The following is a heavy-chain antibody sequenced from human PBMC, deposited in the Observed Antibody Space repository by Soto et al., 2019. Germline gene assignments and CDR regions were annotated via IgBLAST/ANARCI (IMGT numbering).Heavy chain of an antibody. CDR2: IYYSGST. CDR1: GGSISSYY. J-gene: IGHJ5*02. D-gene: IGHD3-10*01. Sequence: SDTLSLTCTVSGGSISSYYWSWIRQPPGKGLEWIGYIYYSGSTNYNPSLKSRVTISVDTSKNQFSLKLSSVTAADTAVYYCARLQITMVRDNWFDPWGQGTLVTVSS. V-gene: IGHV4-59*08. CDR3: ARLQITMVRDNWFDP.